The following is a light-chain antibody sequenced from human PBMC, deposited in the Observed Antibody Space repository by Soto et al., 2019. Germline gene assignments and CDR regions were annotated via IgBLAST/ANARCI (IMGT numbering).Light chain of an antibody. Sequence: IQLTQSPSSLSASVGDRVTITCRASQGISSYLAWYQQKPGKAPKLLIYAASTLQSGVPSRFSGSGSGTDFTLTISSLQPDDFATYYCQQYNTYSPERTFGQGTKVDIK. V-gene: IGKV1-9*01. CDR2: AAS. CDR1: QGISSY. J-gene: IGKJ1*01. CDR3: QQYNTYSPERT.